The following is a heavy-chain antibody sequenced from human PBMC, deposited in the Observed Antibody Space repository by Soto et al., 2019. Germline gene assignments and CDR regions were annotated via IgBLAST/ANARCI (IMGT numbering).Heavy chain of an antibody. Sequence: PGGSLRLSCVASGFTLSDYYVDWVRQAPGKGLEWVGRTRDKPNSYTTEYAASVEGRFTISRDDSKNSLYLQLNSLNTEDTAVYYCGRGGYRHYSAYYYYAWTSGAKGPRSPSP. CDR1: GFTLSDYY. CDR2: TRDKPNSYTT. CDR3: GRGGYRHYSAYYYYAWTS. V-gene: IGHV3-72*01. D-gene: IGHD4-4*01. J-gene: IGHJ6*02.